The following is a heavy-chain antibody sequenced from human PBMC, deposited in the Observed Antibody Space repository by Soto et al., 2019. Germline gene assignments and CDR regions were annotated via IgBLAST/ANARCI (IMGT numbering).Heavy chain of an antibody. Sequence: ASVKVSCKTSGYTFSNYGITWVRQAPGQPLEWLGWISLYSDGTNYAQKFQGRVSMTTDTSTTTAYMELRSLRSHDTAVYYCASVVPGAEAWFCPWGQGTLVTASS. V-gene: IGHV1-18*01. D-gene: IGHD2-2*01. J-gene: IGHJ5*01. CDR1: GYTFSNYG. CDR2: ISLYSDGT. CDR3: ASVVPGAEAWFCP.